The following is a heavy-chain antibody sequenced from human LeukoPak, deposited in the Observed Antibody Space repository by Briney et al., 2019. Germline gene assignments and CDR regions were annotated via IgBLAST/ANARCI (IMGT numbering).Heavy chain of an antibody. Sequence: PSETLSLTCTVSGDSVSSTNYYWGWIRQPPGRGLEWIASIRYSESAYYSPSLKSRATISVDTSKNQFSLRLRSLTATDTAVYYCATQDSTHYWGQGTLVTVSS. D-gene: IGHD2/OR15-2a*01. CDR3: ATQDSTHY. CDR2: IRYSESA. CDR1: GDSVSSTNYY. V-gene: IGHV4-39*01. J-gene: IGHJ4*02.